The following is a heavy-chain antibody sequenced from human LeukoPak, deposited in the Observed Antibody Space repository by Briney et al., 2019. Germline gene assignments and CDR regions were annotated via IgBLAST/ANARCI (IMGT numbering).Heavy chain of an antibody. Sequence: ASVKVSCKASGGTFSSYAISWVRQAPGQGLEWMGGIIPIFGTANYAQKFQGRVTITTDESTSTAYMELSGLRSEDTAVYYCARDSGVWGSYRTSAFDIWGQGTMVTVSS. CDR1: GGTFSSYA. D-gene: IGHD3-16*02. CDR3: ARDSGVWGSYRTSAFDI. J-gene: IGHJ3*02. CDR2: IIPIFGTA. V-gene: IGHV1-69*05.